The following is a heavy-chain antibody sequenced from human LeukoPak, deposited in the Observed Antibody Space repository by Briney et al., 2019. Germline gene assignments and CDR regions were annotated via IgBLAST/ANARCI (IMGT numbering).Heavy chain of an antibody. J-gene: IGHJ4*02. D-gene: IGHD3-22*01. Sequence: GGSLRLSCSASGFTFSTSWMNWVRQAPGKGPEWVADIKQDGSEKYYVDSVKGRFTISRDNAKNPLYLHLNSLRAEDTAVYYCARGDYYDRRFDNWGQGTLVTVSP. CDR3: ARGDYYDRRFDN. V-gene: IGHV3-7*02. CDR1: GFTFSTSW. CDR2: IKQDGSEK.